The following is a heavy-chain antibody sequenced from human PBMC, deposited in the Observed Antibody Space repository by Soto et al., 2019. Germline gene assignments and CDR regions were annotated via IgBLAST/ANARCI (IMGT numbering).Heavy chain of an antibody. CDR3: ARLVGIAAAGPFPSGSLPVSFFDY. CDR2: IYPGDSDT. CDR1: GYSFTSYW. V-gene: IGHV5-51*01. D-gene: IGHD6-13*01. J-gene: IGHJ4*02. Sequence: GESLKISCKGSGYSFTSYWIGWVRQMPGKGLEWMGIIYPGDSDTRYSPSFQGQVTISADKSISTAYLQWSSLKASDTAMYYCARLVGIAAAGPFPSGSLPVSFFDYWGQGTLVTVSS.